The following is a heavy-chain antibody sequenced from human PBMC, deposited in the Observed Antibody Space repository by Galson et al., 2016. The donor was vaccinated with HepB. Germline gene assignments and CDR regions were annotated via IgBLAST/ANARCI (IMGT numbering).Heavy chain of an antibody. CDR3: ARGQLWPSGVFDY. J-gene: IGHJ4*02. CDR1: GKSFTAYY. V-gene: IGHV4-34*01. CDR2: INHRGYT. Sequence: ETLSLTCAVYGKSFTAYYWIWIRQPPGKGLEWIGEINHRGYTNYNPSLKSRVTISGDTSRNQFSLKLTSVTAADTAIYYCARGQLWPSGVFDYWGQGTLVTVSS. D-gene: IGHD3-10*01.